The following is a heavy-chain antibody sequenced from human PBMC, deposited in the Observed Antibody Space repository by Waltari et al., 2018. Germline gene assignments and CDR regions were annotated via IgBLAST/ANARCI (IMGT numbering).Heavy chain of an antibody. CDR1: GFTFSSYA. Sequence: QVQLVESGGGVVQPGRSLRLSCAASGFTFSSYAMHWVRQAPGKGLEWVAVISYDGSNKYYADSVKGRFTISRDNSKNTLYLQMNSLRAEDTAVYYCPPIVGATVAYWGQGTLVTVSS. J-gene: IGHJ4*02. V-gene: IGHV3-30-3*01. D-gene: IGHD1-26*01. CDR2: ISYDGSNK. CDR3: PPIVGATVAY.